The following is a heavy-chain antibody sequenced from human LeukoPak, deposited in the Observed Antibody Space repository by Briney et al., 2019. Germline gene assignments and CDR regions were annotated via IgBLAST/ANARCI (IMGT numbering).Heavy chain of an antibody. V-gene: IGHV4-59*01. Sequence: SETLSLTCTVSGGSISSYYWSWIRQPPGKGLEWIGYIYYSGSINYNPSLKSRVTISVDTSKNQFSLKLSSVTAADTAVYYCARALPYYCSGGSCPFDYWGQGTLVTVSS. J-gene: IGHJ4*02. CDR3: ARALPYYCSGGSCPFDY. CDR2: IYYSGSI. CDR1: GGSISSYY. D-gene: IGHD2-15*01.